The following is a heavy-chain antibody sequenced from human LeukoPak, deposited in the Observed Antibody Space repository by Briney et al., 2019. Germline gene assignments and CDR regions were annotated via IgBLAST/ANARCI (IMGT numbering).Heavy chain of an antibody. CDR3: ATDPPRYCSGGSCNWFDP. CDR1: GYTLTELS. CDR2: FDPEDGES. Sequence: ASVKVSCKVSGYTLTELSMHWVRQAPGKGLEWMGGFDPEDGESIYAQKFQGRVTMTEDTSTDTAYMELSSLRSEDTAVYYCATDPPRYCSGGSCNWFDPWGQGTLVTVSS. V-gene: IGHV1-24*01. D-gene: IGHD2-15*01. J-gene: IGHJ5*02.